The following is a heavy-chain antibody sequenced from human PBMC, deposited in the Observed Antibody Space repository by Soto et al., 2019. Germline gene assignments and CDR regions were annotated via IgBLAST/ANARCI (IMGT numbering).Heavy chain of an antibody. CDR3: ARDHARTVTTAGALMDV. CDR1: GYTFTGYY. CDR2: INPNSDGT. V-gene: IGHV1-2*04. D-gene: IGHD4-17*01. Sequence: ASVKVSCKASGYTFTGYYMHWVRQAPGQGLEWMGWINPNSDGTNYAQKFQGWVTMTRDTSISTAYMELSRLRSDDTAVYYCARDHARTVTTAGALMDVWGQGTTVTVSS. J-gene: IGHJ6*02.